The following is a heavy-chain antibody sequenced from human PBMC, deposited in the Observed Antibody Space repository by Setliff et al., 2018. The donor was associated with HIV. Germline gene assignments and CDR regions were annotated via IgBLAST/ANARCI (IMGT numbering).Heavy chain of an antibody. CDR1: GGSLSGYH. Sequence: PSETLSLTCAVYGGSLSGYHWSWIRQSPEKGLEWIGELNHSGSTNYNPSLKSRVTMSVDTSKNQFSLKLSSVTAADTAVYYCARGGGYDRSGYYPFDYWGQGTPVTVSS. V-gene: IGHV4-34*01. CDR2: LNHSGST. D-gene: IGHD3-22*01. J-gene: IGHJ4*02. CDR3: ARGGGYDRSGYYPFDY.